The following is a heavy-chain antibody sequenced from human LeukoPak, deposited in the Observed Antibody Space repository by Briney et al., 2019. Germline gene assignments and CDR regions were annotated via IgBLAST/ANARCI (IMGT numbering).Heavy chain of an antibody. CDR3: ARDPGNPVFFGY. CDR1: GFTFSSYG. D-gene: IGHD1-14*01. J-gene: IGHJ4*02. Sequence: GRSLRLSCAASGFTFSSYGMHWVRQAPGKGLEWVAVIWYDGSNKYYADSVKGRFTISRDNSKNTLYLQMNSLRAEDTAVYYCARDPGNPVFFGYWGQGTLVTVSS. CDR2: IWYDGSNK. V-gene: IGHV3-33*01.